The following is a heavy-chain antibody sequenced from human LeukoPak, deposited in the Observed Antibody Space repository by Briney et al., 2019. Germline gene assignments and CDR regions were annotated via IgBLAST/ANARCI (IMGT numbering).Heavy chain of an antibody. CDR1: GNTFTSYA. D-gene: IGHD3-16*01. CDR2: INVGNGNT. Sequence: ASVKVSCKASGNTFTSYAIHWVRQAPGQRFEWMGWINVGNGNTEYSQKFQGRVTITRDTSASTAYMEVSSLRSEDTAVYYCARGPGGDYAPFDYWGQGTLVTVSS. V-gene: IGHV1-3*01. J-gene: IGHJ4*02. CDR3: ARGPGGDYAPFDY.